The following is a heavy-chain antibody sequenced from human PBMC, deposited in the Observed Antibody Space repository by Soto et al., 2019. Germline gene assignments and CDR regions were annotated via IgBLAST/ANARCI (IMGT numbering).Heavy chain of an antibody. V-gene: IGHV3-33*01. CDR2: IWYDGSNK. CDR3: AREGKYQLLSHHGPYYYMDV. J-gene: IGHJ6*03. Sequence: PGGSLRLSCAASGFTFSSYGMHWVRQAPGKGLEWVAVIWYDGSNKCYADSVKGRFTISRDNSKNTLYLQMNSLRAEDTAVYYCAREGKYQLLSHHGPYYYMDVWGKGATVTVSS. D-gene: IGHD2-2*01. CDR1: GFTFSSYG.